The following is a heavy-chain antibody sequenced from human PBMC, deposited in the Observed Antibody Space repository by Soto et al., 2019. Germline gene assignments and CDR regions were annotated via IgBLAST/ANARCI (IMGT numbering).Heavy chain of an antibody. Sequence: EVQLLESGGGLVPPGGSLSLSCAASEFTFSSSAMSWVRQAPGKGLEWVSAISGSGDTSYYADSVKGRFTISRDNSKNTLYLQMNSLRAEDTDIYYCAKDDNTYYWGRKINFWGQGTLVTVSS. CDR1: EFTFSSSA. CDR3: AKDDNTYYWGRKINF. D-gene: IGHD7-27*01. J-gene: IGHJ4*02. CDR2: ISGSGDTS. V-gene: IGHV3-23*01.